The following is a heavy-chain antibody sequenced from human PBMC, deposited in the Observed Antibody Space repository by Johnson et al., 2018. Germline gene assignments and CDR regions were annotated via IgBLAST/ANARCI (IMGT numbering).Heavy chain of an antibody. V-gene: IGHV3-33*05. J-gene: IGHJ6*02. Sequence: QEQLVESGGGVVQPGRSLRISCTASGFTFSEYGMHWVRQAPGKGLEWVAVISDEGTKESHADSAKGRFTFPRDNSKNTLYLQLNRLRAEDTAVYYCAKIGAYCSSTSCYTGVDVWGQGTTVTVSS. CDR1: GFTFSEYG. CDR2: ISDEGTKE. CDR3: AKIGAYCSSTSCYTGVDV. D-gene: IGHD2-2*02.